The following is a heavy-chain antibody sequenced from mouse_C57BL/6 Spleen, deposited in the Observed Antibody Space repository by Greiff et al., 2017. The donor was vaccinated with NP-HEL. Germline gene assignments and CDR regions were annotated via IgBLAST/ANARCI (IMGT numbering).Heavy chain of an antibody. CDR2: INPNNGGT. V-gene: IGHV1-18*01. J-gene: IGHJ1*03. CDR3: ARHRYYERWYFDV. CDR1: GYTFTDYN. Sequence: VQLQQSGPELVKPGASVKIPCKASGYTFTDYNMDWVKQSHGKSLEWIGDINPNNGGTIYNQKFKGKATLTVDKSSSTAYMELRSLTSEAAAVYYCARHRYYERWYFDVWGTGTTVTVSA. D-gene: IGHD1-1*01.